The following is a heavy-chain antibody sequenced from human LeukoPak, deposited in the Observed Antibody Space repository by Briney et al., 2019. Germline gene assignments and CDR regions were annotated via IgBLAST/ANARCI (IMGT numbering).Heavy chain of an antibody. D-gene: IGHD3-10*01. CDR1: GDSVSSNSAA. CDR3: ARAYSPFGRYGSDYYFDY. CDR2: TYYRSKWYN. V-gene: IGHV6-1*01. Sequence: SQTLSLTCAISGDSVSSNSAAWNWIRQSPSRGLEWLGRTYYRSKWYNDYAVSVKNRITINPDTSKNQFSLQLNSVTPEDTAVYYCARAYSPFGRYGSDYYFDYWGQGTLVTVSS. J-gene: IGHJ4*02.